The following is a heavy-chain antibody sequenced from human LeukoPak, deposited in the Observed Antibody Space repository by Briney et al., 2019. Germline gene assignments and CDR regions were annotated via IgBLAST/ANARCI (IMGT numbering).Heavy chain of an antibody. CDR1: GYTFTSYD. D-gene: IGHD2-2*01. Sequence: ASVKVSCKASGYTFTSYDINWVRQATGQGLEWMGWMNPNSGNTGYAQKFQGRVTMTRNTSISTAYMELSSLRSEDTAVYYCARSENYQLLPDYWGQGTLVTVSS. CDR2: MNPNSGNT. V-gene: IGHV1-8*01. J-gene: IGHJ4*02. CDR3: ARSENYQLLPDY.